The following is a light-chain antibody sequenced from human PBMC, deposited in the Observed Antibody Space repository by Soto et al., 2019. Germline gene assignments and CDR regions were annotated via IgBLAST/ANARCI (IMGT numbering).Light chain of an antibody. V-gene: IGKV3-15*01. J-gene: IGKJ3*01. CDR2: GAS. CDR1: QSVSSS. Sequence: EIVMTQSPATLSVSPGERATLSCTASQSVSSSLALYQQKPGQAPRLLIYGASTRATGIPARFSGSGSGTEFTLTISSLQSEDFAVYYCQQYNSWPLSFGPGTKVDIK. CDR3: QQYNSWPLS.